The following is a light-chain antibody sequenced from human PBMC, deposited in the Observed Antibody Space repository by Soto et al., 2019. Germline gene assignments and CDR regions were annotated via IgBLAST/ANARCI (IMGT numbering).Light chain of an antibody. V-gene: IGLV1-51*01. CDR3: GTWDSSLSAGV. J-gene: IGLJ3*02. CDR1: SSDVGGYNY. CDR2: DNN. Sequence: QSVLTQPRSVSGSPGQPVTISCTGTSSDVGGYNYVSWYQQLPGTAPKLLIYDNNKRPSGIPDRFSGSKSGTSATLGITGLQTGDEADYYCGTWDSSLSAGVFGGGTKVTVL.